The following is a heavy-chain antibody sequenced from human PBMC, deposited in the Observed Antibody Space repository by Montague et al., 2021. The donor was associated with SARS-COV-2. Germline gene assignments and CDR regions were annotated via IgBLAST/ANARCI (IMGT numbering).Heavy chain of an antibody. J-gene: IGHJ6*02. Sequence: LRLFCAASGFTFSSYSMNWVRQAPGKGLEWVSSISSSSSYIYYADSVKGRFTISRDNAKNPLYLQMNSLRAEDTAVYYCARDPLDYGLWSSGSYYNAYYYYYGMDVWGQGTTVTVSS. CDR3: ARDPLDYGLWSSGSYYNAYYYYYGMDV. V-gene: IGHV3-21*01. CDR1: GFTFSSYS. D-gene: IGHD3-10*01. CDR2: ISSSSSYI.